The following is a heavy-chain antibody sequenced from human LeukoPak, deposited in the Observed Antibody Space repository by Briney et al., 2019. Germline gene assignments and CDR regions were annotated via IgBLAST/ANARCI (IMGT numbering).Heavy chain of an antibody. CDR1: GGSFSGYY. V-gene: IGHV4-34*01. J-gene: IGHJ4*02. CDR3: ARDPVLRFLYYFDY. Sequence: SETLSLTCAVYGGSFSGYYWSWIRQPPGKGLEWIGEINHSGGTNYNPSLKSRVTISVDTSKNQFSLKLSSVTAADTAVYYCARDPVLRFLYYFDYWGQGTLVTVSS. CDR2: INHSGGT. D-gene: IGHD3-3*01.